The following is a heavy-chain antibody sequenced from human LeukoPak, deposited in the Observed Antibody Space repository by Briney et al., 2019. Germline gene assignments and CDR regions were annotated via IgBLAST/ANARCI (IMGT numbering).Heavy chain of an antibody. CDR2: IKHDESET. CDR3: ARQGDYDRSGYYS. Sequence: PGGSLRLSCAASGFTFSSYWMSWVRQAPGKGLEWVASIKHDESETYYVDSLKGRITISRDNAKNSLLLQMNSLRAEDTAVYFCARQGDYDRSGYYSWGQGTLVTVSS. D-gene: IGHD3-22*01. J-gene: IGHJ4*02. CDR1: GFTFSSYW. V-gene: IGHV3-7*01.